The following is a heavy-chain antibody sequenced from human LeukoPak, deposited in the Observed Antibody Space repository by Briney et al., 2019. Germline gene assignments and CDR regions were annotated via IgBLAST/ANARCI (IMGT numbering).Heavy chain of an antibody. V-gene: IGHV1-69*05. J-gene: IGHJ4*02. CDR3: ARVGVAGTSQDDY. CDR2: IIPIFGTA. Sequence: SVKVSCKASGGTFSSYAISWVRQAPGQGLEWMRGIIPIFGTANYAQKFQGRVTITTDESTSTAYMELSSLRSEDTAVYYCARVGVAGTSQDDYWGQGTLVTVSS. CDR1: GGTFSSYA. D-gene: IGHD6-19*01.